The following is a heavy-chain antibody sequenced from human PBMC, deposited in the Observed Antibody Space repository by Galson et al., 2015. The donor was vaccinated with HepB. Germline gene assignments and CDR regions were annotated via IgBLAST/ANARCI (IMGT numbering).Heavy chain of an antibody. J-gene: IGHJ6*02. CDR1: GFTFSDYY. CDR2: ISDNDDTI. CDR3: ARQGYCSGGNCYHYYYYGMDV. D-gene: IGHD2-15*01. Sequence: LRLSCAASGFTFSDYYMSWIRQAPGKGLEWVSSISDNDDTIYYADSVKGRFTISRDNARNSLYLQMDNLRAEDTALYYCARQGYCSGGNCYHYYYYGMDVWGQGTTVTVSS. V-gene: IGHV3-11*01.